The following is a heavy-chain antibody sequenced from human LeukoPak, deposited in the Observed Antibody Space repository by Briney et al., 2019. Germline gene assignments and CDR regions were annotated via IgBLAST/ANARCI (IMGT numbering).Heavy chain of an antibody. J-gene: IGHJ6*03. CDR3: ARFFRSELWSGYYVPDYYYYMDV. V-gene: IGHV1-2*02. CDR2: INPNSGGT. CDR1: GYTFTGYY. Sequence: GASVKVSCKASGYTFTGYYMHWVRQAPGQGLEWMGWINPNSGGTNYAQKFQGRVTMTRDTSISTAYMELSRLRSDDTAVYYCARFFRSELWSGYYVPDYYYYMDVWGKGTTVTVSS. D-gene: IGHD3-3*01.